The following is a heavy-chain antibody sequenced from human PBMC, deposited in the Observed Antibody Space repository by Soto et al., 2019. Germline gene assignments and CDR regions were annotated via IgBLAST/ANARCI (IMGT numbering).Heavy chain of an antibody. CDR3: ARHDRHLQLWYSYYGMDV. CDR1: GYSFTSYW. D-gene: IGHD5-18*01. CDR2: IDPSDSYT. J-gene: IGHJ6*02. V-gene: IGHV5-10-1*03. Sequence: EVQLVQSGAEVKKPGESLRISCKGSGYSFTSYWISWVREMPGKGLEWMGRIDPSDSYTNYSPSFQGHVTISADKSISTAYLQWSSLKASDTAMYYCARHDRHLQLWYSYYGMDVWGQGTTVTVSS.